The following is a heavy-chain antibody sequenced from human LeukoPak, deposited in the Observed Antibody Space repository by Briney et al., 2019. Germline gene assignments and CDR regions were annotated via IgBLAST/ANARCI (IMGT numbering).Heavy chain of an antibody. J-gene: IGHJ4*02. Sequence: SETLSLTCTVSGYSISSGYYWGWIRQPPGKGLEWLGSIYHSGSTYYNPSLKSRVTISVDTSKNQFSLKLSSVTAADTAVYYCARGSYCSSTSCPFDYWGQGTLVTVSS. CDR3: ARGSYCSSTSCPFDY. V-gene: IGHV4-38-2*02. CDR2: IYHSGST. CDR1: GYSISSGYY. D-gene: IGHD2-2*01.